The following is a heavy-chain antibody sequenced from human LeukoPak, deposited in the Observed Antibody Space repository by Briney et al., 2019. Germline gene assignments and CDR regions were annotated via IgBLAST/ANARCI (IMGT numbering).Heavy chain of an antibody. V-gene: IGHV4-31*03. J-gene: IGHJ5*02. CDR3: ASYGSGSYRFDP. D-gene: IGHD3-10*01. CDR1: GGSISSGGYY. Sequence: PSQTLSLTCTVPGGSISSGGYYWSWIRQHPGKGLEWIGYIHHSGSTYYNPSLKSRVIISVDTSKNQFSLKLNSVTAADTAVYYCASYGSGSYRFDPWGQGTLVTVSS. CDR2: IHHSGST.